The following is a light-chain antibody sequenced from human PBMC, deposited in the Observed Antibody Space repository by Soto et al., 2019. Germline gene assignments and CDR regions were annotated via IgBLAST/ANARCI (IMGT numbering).Light chain of an antibody. CDR1: QSVSNSY. CDR3: QQYGSSPPT. Sequence: EIVWTQSPGTLSLSPGERATLSCRASQSVSNSYLAWYQQKPGQAPRLLIYGASSRATGIPDRFSGSGSGADFALNISRLEPEDFAVYYCQQYGSSPPTFGQGTKVEIQ. V-gene: IGKV3-20*01. CDR2: GAS. J-gene: IGKJ1*01.